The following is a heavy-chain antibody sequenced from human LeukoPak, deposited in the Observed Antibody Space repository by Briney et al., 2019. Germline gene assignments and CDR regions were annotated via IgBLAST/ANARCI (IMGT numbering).Heavy chain of an antibody. CDR2: ISSSSSSTI. CDR3: ARSSTTEMHFDY. V-gene: IGHV3-48*02. Sequence: GGSLRLSCVVSGFTFNSCWMNWVRQAPGKGLEWVSYISSSSSSTIYYADSVKGRFTISRDNAKNSLYLQMNSLRDEDTAVYYCARSSTTEMHFDYWGQGTLVTVSS. CDR1: GFTFNSCW. J-gene: IGHJ4*02. D-gene: IGHD5-24*01.